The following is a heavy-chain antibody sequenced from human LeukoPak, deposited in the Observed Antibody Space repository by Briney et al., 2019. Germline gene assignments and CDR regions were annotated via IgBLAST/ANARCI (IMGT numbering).Heavy chain of an antibody. J-gene: IGHJ4*02. V-gene: IGHV3-23*01. Sequence: GGSLRLSCAASGFIFSNYDMHWVRQPPGKGLEWVSSIFPSGGEIHYADSVRGRFTISRDNSKSLLSLQMNSLRAEDTAIYYCATYRQVLLPFESWGQGTLVTVSS. CDR3: ATYRQVLLPFES. D-gene: IGHD5-18*01. CDR1: GFIFSNYD. CDR2: IFPSGGEI.